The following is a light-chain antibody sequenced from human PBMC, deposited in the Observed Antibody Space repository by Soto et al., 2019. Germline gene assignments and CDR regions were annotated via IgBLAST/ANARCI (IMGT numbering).Light chain of an antibody. CDR2: DNT. CDR3: QSYDNSSRAYV. CDR1: NSNLGAGYD. Sequence: QSVLTQPPSVSGAPGQTVSISCTGSNSNLGAGYDVNWYQHLPGRAPTLLISDNTNRPSGVPDRFSGSKSGTSASLAISGLHSEDEADYYCQSYDNSSRAYVFGPGTMLTVL. J-gene: IGLJ1*01. V-gene: IGLV1-40*01.